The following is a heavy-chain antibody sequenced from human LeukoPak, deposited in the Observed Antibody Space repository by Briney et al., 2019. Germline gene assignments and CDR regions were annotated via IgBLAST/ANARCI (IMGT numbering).Heavy chain of an antibody. CDR1: GGSFSGYY. CDR2: INHSGST. J-gene: IGHJ4*02. D-gene: IGHD5-12*01. CDR3: ARGLWDSGYDSLTADFDY. V-gene: IGHV4-34*01. Sequence: SETLSLTCAVYGGSFSGYYWSWIRQPPGKGLEWIGEINHSGSTNYNPSLTSRVTISVDTSKNQFSLKLSSVTAADTAVYYCARGLWDSGYDSLTADFDYWGQGTLVTVSS.